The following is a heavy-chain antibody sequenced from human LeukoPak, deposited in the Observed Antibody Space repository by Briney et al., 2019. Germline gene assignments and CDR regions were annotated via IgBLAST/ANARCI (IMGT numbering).Heavy chain of an antibody. CDR1: GGSISSSSYY. V-gene: IGHV4-39*07. Sequence: PSETLSLTCTVSGGSISSSSYYWGWIRQPPGKGLEWIGSIYYSGSTYYNPSLKSRVTISVDTSKNQFSLKLSSVTAADTAVYYCARDLQEYSYGGFDYWGQGTLVTVSS. J-gene: IGHJ4*02. CDR3: ARDLQEYSYGGFDY. D-gene: IGHD5-18*01. CDR2: IYYSGST.